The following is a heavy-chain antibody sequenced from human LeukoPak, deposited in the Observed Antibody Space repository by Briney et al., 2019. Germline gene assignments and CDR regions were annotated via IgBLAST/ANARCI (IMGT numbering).Heavy chain of an antibody. D-gene: IGHD3-9*01. CDR1: GVTLSSYA. Sequence: GGSLRLSCAASGVTLSSYAMSWVRQAPGKGLVWVSRINSDGSSTSYADSVKGRFTISRDNAKNTLYLQMNSLRAEDTAVYYCASYGLKIWRVWGQGTTVTVSS. J-gene: IGHJ6*02. CDR3: ASYGLKIWRV. V-gene: IGHV3-74*01. CDR2: INSDGSST.